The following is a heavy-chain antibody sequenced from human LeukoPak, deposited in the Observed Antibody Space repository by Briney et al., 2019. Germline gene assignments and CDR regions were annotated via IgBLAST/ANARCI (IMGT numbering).Heavy chain of an antibody. CDR1: WGSLSRYY. Sequence: SETLSLTCTVSWGSLSRYYSSWSPHPPGEGLECSAHIHYSRSTTYNPSLKSGLTTFFDTSENHSSLKLSSVPAADTAAYYCATGYSCGSYPCYFDYWGQGPLVTVSS. CDR2: IHYSRST. CDR3: ATGYSCGSYPCYFDY. J-gene: IGHJ4*02. V-gene: IGHV4-59*01. D-gene: IGHD6-19*01.